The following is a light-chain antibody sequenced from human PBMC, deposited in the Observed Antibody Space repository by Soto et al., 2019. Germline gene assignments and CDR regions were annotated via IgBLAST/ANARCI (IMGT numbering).Light chain of an antibody. Sequence: EIVMTQSPATLSVSPGERATLSCRASQSVATNLAWYQQKPGQPPRLLIYGASTRATGIPARFSGSGSGTEFTLTISSLQPDDFATYYCQQYNSYPITFGQGTRLEIK. CDR3: QQYNSYPIT. CDR1: QSVATN. V-gene: IGKV3-15*01. J-gene: IGKJ5*01. CDR2: GAS.